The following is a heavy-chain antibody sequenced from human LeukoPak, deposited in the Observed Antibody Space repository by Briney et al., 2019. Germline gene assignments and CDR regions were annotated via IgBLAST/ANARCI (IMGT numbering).Heavy chain of an antibody. J-gene: IGHJ6*03. CDR3: ARESRYYYYMDV. Sequence: PSETLSLTCTVSGGSISSSYYYWGWIRRPPGKGPEWIGSIDYSGRTYYNPSLNSRVTISVDTSKNQFSLKLSSVTAADTAVYYCARESRYYYYMDVWGKGTTVTVSS. CDR2: IDYSGRT. CDR1: GGSISSSYYY. V-gene: IGHV4-39*02.